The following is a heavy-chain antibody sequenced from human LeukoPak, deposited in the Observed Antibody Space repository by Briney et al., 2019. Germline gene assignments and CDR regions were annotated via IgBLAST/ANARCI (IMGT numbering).Heavy chain of an antibody. CDR3: AKGPMGRGFDY. V-gene: IGHV3-23*01. CDR1: GFTFSNYA. J-gene: IGHJ4*02. D-gene: IGHD3-10*01. CDR2: VSGSGGNT. Sequence: GGSLRLSCAASGFTFSNYAMNWVRQAPGKGLEWVSAVSGSGGNTYYSDSVKGRFTISRDNSKNTLYLQMNSLRAEDTAIYYCAKGPMGRGFDYWGQGTLVTVSS.